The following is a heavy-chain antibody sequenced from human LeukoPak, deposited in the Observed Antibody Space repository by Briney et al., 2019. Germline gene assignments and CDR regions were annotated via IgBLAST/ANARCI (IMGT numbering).Heavy chain of an antibody. V-gene: IGHV4-59*08. CDR2: IYYSGST. CDR3: ARAVSGRFDY. Sequence: SETLSLTCTVSGGSISSYYWSWIRQPPGKGLEWTGYIYYSGSTNHNPSLKSRVTISVDTSKNQFSLKLSSVTAADTAIYYCARAVSGRFDYWGQGTLVTVSP. D-gene: IGHD6-19*01. CDR1: GGSISSYY. J-gene: IGHJ4*02.